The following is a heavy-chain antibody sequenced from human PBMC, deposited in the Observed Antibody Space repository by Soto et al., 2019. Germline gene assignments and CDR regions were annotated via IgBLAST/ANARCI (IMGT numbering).Heavy chain of an antibody. CDR2: TYYRSKWSN. CDR3: ARAESNSNGWFDY. D-gene: IGHD6-19*01. J-gene: IGHJ4*02. Sequence: PSQTLSLTCAISGDSVSSNSPAWNWIRQSPSRGLEWQGRTYYRSKWSNDYAMSVNSRITIKPDTSKNQFSLQLNSVTPEDTAMYYCARAESNSNGWFDYGGQGTLVTVSS. V-gene: IGHV6-1*01. CDR1: GDSVSSNSPA.